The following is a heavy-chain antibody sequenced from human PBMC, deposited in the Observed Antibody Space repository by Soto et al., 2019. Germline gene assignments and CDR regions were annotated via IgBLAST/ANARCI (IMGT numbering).Heavy chain of an antibody. D-gene: IGHD2-21*02. CDR1: GGSFGGYF. CDR2: INHGGIT. V-gene: IGHV4-34*02. J-gene: IGHJ6*02. Sequence: QVQLQQWGAGLLKPSETLSLTCDVYGGSFGGYFWSWIRQPPGKGLEWIGEINHGGITNYNPSLKSRITISVDTSKNQFSLKLSSVTAADAAAYYCARQGAVTVMFYYHGMDVWGQGTSVTVSS. CDR3: ARQGAVTVMFYYHGMDV.